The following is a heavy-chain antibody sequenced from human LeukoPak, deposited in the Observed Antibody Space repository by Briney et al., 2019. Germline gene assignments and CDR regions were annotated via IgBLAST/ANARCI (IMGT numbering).Heavy chain of an antibody. Sequence: GGSLRLSCAASGFTFSSYAMSWVRQAPGKGLEWVSAISGSGGSTYYADSVKGRFTISRDNSKNTLYLQMNSLRAEDTAVYYCARDDYYYGSGSYPRHWGQGTLVTVSS. CDR3: ARDDYYYGSGSYPRH. D-gene: IGHD3-10*01. V-gene: IGHV3-23*01. CDR2: ISGSGGST. CDR1: GFTFSSYA. J-gene: IGHJ4*02.